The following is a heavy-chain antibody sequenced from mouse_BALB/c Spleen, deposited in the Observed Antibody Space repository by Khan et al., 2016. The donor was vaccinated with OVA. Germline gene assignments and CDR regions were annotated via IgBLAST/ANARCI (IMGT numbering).Heavy chain of an antibody. V-gene: IGHV1S132*01. CDR1: GYTFTSYW. CDR2: IFPGTGTT. CDR3: TRGYFGNYDFAY. D-gene: IGHD2-1*01. J-gene: IGHJ3*01. Sequence: QVQLKESGAELSKPGASVKLSCRTSGYTFTSYWIQWVKQRPGQGLGWIGQIFPGTGTTYYNENFKGKATLTVDISSSTVYMQLSSLTSEDSAVYFCTRGYFGNYDFAYWGQGTLVTVSA.